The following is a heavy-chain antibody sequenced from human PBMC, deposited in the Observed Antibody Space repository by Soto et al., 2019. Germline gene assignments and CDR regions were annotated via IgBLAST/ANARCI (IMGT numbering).Heavy chain of an antibody. D-gene: IGHD2-21*02. V-gene: IGHV1-69*13. CDR2: IIPIFGTA. CDR3: ARGSDGVWNWFDP. CDR1: GGTFSSYA. J-gene: IGHJ5*02. Sequence: VKVSCKAYGGTFSSYAISWVRQAPGQGLEWMGGIIPIFGTANYAQKFQGRVTITADESTSTAYMELSSLRSEDTAVYYCARGSDGVWNWFDPWGQGTQVTVSS.